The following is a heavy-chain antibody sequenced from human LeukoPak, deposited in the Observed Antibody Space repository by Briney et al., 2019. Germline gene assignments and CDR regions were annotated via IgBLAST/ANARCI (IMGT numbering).Heavy chain of an antibody. CDR3: ARRLVTAGITDFFDS. CDR1: GFTVSSNY. CDR2: ISPAGDST. D-gene: IGHD2-2*01. V-gene: IGHV3-23*01. J-gene: IGHJ4*02. Sequence: GKSLRLSCAASGFTVSSNYMNWVRQAPGAGLEWVSAISPAGDSTTDADSVKGRFTISRDNSKSTLYLQMNGLTAEDTALYYCARRLVTAGITDFFDSWGQGTLVSVSS.